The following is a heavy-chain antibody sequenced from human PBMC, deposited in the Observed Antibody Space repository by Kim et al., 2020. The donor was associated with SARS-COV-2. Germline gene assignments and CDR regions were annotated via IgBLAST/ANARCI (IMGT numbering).Heavy chain of an antibody. D-gene: IGHD6-13*01. J-gene: IGHJ4*02. V-gene: IGHV3-23*01. CDR1: GFTFSSYA. CDR3: AKESSSHPAIAAAGGDY. Sequence: GGSLRLSCAASGFTFSSYAMSWVRQAPGKGLEWVSSISGSAYSTYYAESVKGRFTISRDNSESTLYMQMNSLRAEDTAVYYCAKESSSHPAIAAAGGDYWGQGTLVSVSS. CDR2: ISGSAYST.